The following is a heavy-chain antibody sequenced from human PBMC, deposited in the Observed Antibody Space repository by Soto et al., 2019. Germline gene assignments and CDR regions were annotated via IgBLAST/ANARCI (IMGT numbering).Heavy chain of an antibody. CDR1: GFTFSSYG. CDR3: AKREYYGSGSFDY. V-gene: IGHV3-30*18. J-gene: IGHJ4*02. CDR2: ISYDGSNK. Sequence: QVQLVESGGGVVQPGRSLRLSCAASGFTFSSYGMHWVRQAPGKGLEWVAVISYDGSNKYYADSVKGRFTISRDNSENTLYLQMNSLRAEDTAVYYCAKREYYGSGSFDYWGQGTLVTVSS. D-gene: IGHD3-10*01.